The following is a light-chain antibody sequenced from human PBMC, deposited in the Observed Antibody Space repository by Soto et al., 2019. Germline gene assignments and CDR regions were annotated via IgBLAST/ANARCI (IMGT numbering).Light chain of an antibody. V-gene: IGLV2-14*01. CDR2: EVS. CDR3: SSYTTSSTPV. CDR1: SSDVGGYNY. Sequence: QSALTQPASVSGSPGQSITLSCTGTSSDVGGYNYVSWYQQHPGKAPKLMIYEVSNRPSGVSNRFSGSKSGNTASLTISGLQAEDEADYYCSSYTTSSTPVFGGGTKVTVL. J-gene: IGLJ2*01.